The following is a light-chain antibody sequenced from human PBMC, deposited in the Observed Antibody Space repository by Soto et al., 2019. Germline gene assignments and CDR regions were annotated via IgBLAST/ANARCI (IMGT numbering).Light chain of an antibody. V-gene: IGKV3-20*01. Sequence: EIALTQSPGNLSLSPGERAILXCRASQTAINHNRASSQQKPSQAPRLLXXGASRRATGIQDRLSGSGSGKEFTLTVSSLQSEEFAVYYCKQYKNWPLITVGQGTRLEIK. J-gene: IGKJ5*01. CDR2: GAS. CDR3: KQYKNWPLIT. CDR1: QTAINHN.